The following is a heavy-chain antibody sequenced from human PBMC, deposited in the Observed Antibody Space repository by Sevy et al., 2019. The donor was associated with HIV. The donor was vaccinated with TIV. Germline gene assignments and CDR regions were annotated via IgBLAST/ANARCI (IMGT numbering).Heavy chain of an antibody. Sequence: GGSLRLSCAVSGFSFDSYGMTWVRQAPGKGLEWVSGISGSGTRTYYADSVKGRFIISSDNSKNTLYLQMNRLRSEDTPRQSCGKGGGGHYDPDEIGYYFYYYNMDVWGKGTTVTVSS. V-gene: IGHV3-23*01. CDR2: ISGSGTRT. CDR1: GFSFDSYG. D-gene: IGHD3-22*01. J-gene: IGHJ6*03. CDR3: GKGGGGHYDPDEIGYYFYYYNMDV.